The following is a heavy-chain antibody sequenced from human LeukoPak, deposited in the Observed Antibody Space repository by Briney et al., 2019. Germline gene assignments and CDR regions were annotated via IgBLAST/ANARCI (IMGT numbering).Heavy chain of an antibody. D-gene: IGHD3-22*01. CDR1: GYTFTSYD. Sequence: ASVKVSCKASGYTFTSYDINWVRQATGQGLEWMGWMNPNGGNTGYAQKFQGRVTMTRNASISTAYMELSSLRSEDTAVYYCARGKPAVDYYDSSGYYYNWFDPWGQGTLVTVSS. V-gene: IGHV1-8*01. CDR2: MNPNGGNT. CDR3: ARGKPAVDYYDSSGYYYNWFDP. J-gene: IGHJ5*02.